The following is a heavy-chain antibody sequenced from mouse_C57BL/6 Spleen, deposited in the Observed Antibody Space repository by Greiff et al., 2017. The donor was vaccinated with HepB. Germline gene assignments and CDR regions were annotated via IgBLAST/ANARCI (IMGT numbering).Heavy chain of an antibody. D-gene: IGHD1-1*01. V-gene: IGHV5-6*01. CDR3: ARHHYYYGSGAYYFDY. CDR2: ISSGGSYT. J-gene: IGHJ2*01. Sequence: EVMLVESGGDLVKPGGSLKLSCAASGFTFSSYGMSWVRQTPDKRLEWVATISSGGSYTYYPDSVKGRFTISRDNAKNTLYLQMSSLKSEDTAMYYCARHHYYYGSGAYYFDYWGQGTTLTVSS. CDR1: GFTFSSYG.